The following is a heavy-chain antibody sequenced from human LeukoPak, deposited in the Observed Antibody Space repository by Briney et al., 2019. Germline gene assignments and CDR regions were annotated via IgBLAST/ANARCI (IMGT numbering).Heavy chain of an antibody. V-gene: IGHV3-21*06. CDR2: ISSSSGYI. Sequence: PGGSLRLSCAASGFTFSSYSMNWVRQAPGKGLEWVSSISSSSGYIYYADSVKGRFTISRDNAKNSMYLQMNSLRAEDTAVYYCARDFMGATNWFDPWGQGTLVTVSS. J-gene: IGHJ5*02. D-gene: IGHD1-26*01. CDR3: ARDFMGATNWFDP. CDR1: GFTFSSYS.